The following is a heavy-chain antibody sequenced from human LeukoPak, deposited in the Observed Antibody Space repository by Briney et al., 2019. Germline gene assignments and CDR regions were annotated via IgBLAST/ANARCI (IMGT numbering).Heavy chain of an antibody. CDR3: ARYYFWTGSYFFDY. J-gene: IGHJ4*02. D-gene: IGHD3/OR15-3a*01. CDR1: GYSFSNDW. Sequence: GESLKISCKGSGYSFSNDWIAWVRQMPGEGLELMGIIFPGDSDTNYSPSFQGQDTISADKSTNTAYLQWSSLKASDTAMYYCARYYFWTGSYFFDYWGQGTLVTVSS. CDR2: IFPGDSDT. V-gene: IGHV5-51*01.